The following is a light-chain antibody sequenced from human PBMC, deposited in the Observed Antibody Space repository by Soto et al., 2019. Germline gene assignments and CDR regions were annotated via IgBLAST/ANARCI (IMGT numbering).Light chain of an antibody. Sequence: EIVLTQSPGTLSLSPGERATLFCRASQTITTSQLAWYQQKPGQAPRVLIFGASNRATGIPDRFSGSGSGTDFTLTISRLEPEDFAIYYCQQYACSPRTFGQGTTVDVK. CDR2: GAS. CDR1: QTITTSQ. V-gene: IGKV3-20*01. J-gene: IGKJ1*01. CDR3: QQYACSPRT.